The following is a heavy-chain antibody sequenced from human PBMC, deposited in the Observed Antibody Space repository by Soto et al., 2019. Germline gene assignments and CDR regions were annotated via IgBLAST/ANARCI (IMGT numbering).Heavy chain of an antibody. V-gene: IGHV3-30*03. Sequence: PGGSLRLSCAASGFTFSNYAMHWVRQAPGKGLEWVAVISYGGLNRLYAASVRGRFTVSRDNSKNTLYLQMNSLRPDDTAVYYCARVRDSSGWYPNFDSWGQGAVVTVSS. CDR1: GFTFSNYA. CDR3: ARVRDSSGWYPNFDS. CDR2: ISYGGLNR. D-gene: IGHD6-19*01. J-gene: IGHJ4*02.